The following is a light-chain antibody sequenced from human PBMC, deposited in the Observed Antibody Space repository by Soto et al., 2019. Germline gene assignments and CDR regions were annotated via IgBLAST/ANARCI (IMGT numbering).Light chain of an antibody. Sequence: QSVLTQPRSASGSPGQSVAISCTGTSRDVGGQNYVSWYQQHPGKAPKLLIYAVSNRPSGVPDRFSGSKSGNTASLTISGLPAEDEAAYYCCSPAGNTNAVFGTGTKATVL. J-gene: IGLJ1*01. CDR2: AVS. CDR3: CSPAGNTNAV. CDR1: SRDVGGQNY. V-gene: IGLV2-8*01.